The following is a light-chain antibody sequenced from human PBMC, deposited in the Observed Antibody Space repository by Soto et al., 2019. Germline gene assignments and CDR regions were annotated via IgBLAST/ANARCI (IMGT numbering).Light chain of an antibody. V-gene: IGKV3-15*01. Sequence: EIVMTQSPATLSVSPGERAILSCRASQSVSTNLGWYQQKPGQAPRPLIFGASTRATGIPARFSGSGSGTEFTLTISSLQSEDSAVYYCQQYNNWPPFTFGQGTRLEMK. CDR2: GAS. J-gene: IGKJ5*01. CDR1: QSVSTN. CDR3: QQYNNWPPFT.